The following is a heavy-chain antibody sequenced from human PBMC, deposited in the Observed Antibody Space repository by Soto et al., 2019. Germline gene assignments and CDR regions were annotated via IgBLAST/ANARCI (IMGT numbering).Heavy chain of an antibody. Sequence: QVQLQESGPGLVKPSETLSLSCTVSGDPISRYHWSWIRQTPGKGLEWIGYVHNSGSTSYNPSLKSRVTISIDTARKQFSLRLRPVTAADTAVYYCTGDRNNRVWYKYWGQGTLVTVTS. V-gene: IGHV4-59*01. CDR2: VHNSGST. J-gene: IGHJ4*02. D-gene: IGHD6-19*01. CDR3: TGDRNNRVWYKY. CDR1: GDPISRYH.